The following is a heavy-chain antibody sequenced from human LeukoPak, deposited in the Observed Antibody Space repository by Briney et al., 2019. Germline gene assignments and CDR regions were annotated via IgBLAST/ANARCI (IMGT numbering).Heavy chain of an antibody. CDR3: ARDCSSTDCYVHDAFDI. V-gene: IGHV4-39*07. D-gene: IGHD2-2*01. Sequence: PSETLSLTCTVSGCSISSSNYYWDRIRQPPGKGLEWIGNIYYSGNTYCNPSLKSRVTISVDTSKNQFSLKLSSVTAADTAVYYCARDCSSTDCYVHDAFDIWGQGTMVTVSS. CDR1: GCSISSSNYY. J-gene: IGHJ3*02. CDR2: IYYSGNT.